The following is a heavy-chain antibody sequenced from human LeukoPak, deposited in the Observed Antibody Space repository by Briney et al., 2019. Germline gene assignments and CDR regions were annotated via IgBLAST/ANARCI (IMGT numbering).Heavy chain of an antibody. D-gene: IGHD5-24*01. Sequence: GGSLRLSCAASGFTFSTFAMSWVRQAPGKGLEWVSSITDSGGGTYYADSVKGRFTISRDNSKNTLYLQTNSLRAEDTALYYCAKRSALEMPTIKAFGQWGQGTLVPVSS. CDR2: ITDSGGGT. V-gene: IGHV3-23*01. CDR1: GFTFSTFA. CDR3: AKRSALEMPTIKAFGQ. J-gene: IGHJ4*02.